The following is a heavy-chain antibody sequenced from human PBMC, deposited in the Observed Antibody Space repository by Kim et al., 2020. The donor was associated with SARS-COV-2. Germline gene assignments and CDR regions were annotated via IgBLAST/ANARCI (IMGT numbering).Heavy chain of an antibody. V-gene: IGHV3-23*01. J-gene: IGHJ3*02. CDR2: ISGSGGST. Sequence: GGSLRLSCAASGFTFSSYAMSWVRQAPGKGLEWVSAISGSGGSTYYADSVKGRFTISRDNSKNTLYLQMNSLRAEDTAVYYCAKDHRDSSWYPPNGAFDIWGQGTMVTVSS. CDR3: AKDHRDSSWYPPNGAFDI. D-gene: IGHD6-13*01. CDR1: GFTFSSYA.